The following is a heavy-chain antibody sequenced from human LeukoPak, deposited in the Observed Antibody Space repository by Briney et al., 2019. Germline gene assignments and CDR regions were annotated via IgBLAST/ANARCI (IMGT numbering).Heavy chain of an antibody. V-gene: IGHV4-59*11. D-gene: IGHD6-19*01. Sequence: PSEALSLTCTVFGGSISSHYWSWIRQPPGKGLEWIGYIYYSGSTNYNPSLKSRVTISVDTSKNQFSLKLSSVTAADTAVYYCARVGDSSGLDYWGQGTLVTVSS. CDR1: GGSISSHY. CDR2: IYYSGST. CDR3: ARVGDSSGLDY. J-gene: IGHJ4*02.